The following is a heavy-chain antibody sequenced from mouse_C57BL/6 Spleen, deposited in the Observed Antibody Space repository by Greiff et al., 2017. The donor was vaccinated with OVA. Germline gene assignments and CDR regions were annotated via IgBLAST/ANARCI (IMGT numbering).Heavy chain of an antibody. Sequence: QVQLQQPGAELVRPGSSVKLSCKASGYTFTSYWMHWVTQRPIQGLEWIGNIAPSDSETHYTQKFTDKATLTVDKSSITAYMQLSSLTAEDSAVYYGARTLPYDYDVGHYFDYWGQGTTLTVSS. J-gene: IGHJ2*01. V-gene: IGHV1-52*01. D-gene: IGHD2-4*01. CDR2: IAPSDSET. CDR3: ARTLPYDYDVGHYFDY. CDR1: GYTFTSYW.